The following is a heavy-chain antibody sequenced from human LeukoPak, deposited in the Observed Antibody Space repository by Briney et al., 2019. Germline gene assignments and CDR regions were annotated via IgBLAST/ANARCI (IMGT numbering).Heavy chain of an antibody. Sequence: ASVKVSCKASGYTFTSYYMHWVRQAPGQGLEWMGIVNPSGGGTSYAQKFQGRVTITRNTSISTAYMELSSLRSEDTAVYYCARALSTYYDFWSGYSNIYYCYYMDVWGKGTTVTVSS. CDR3: ARALSTYYDFWSGYSNIYYCYYMDV. V-gene: IGHV1-46*01. CDR1: GYTFTSYY. D-gene: IGHD3-3*01. J-gene: IGHJ6*03. CDR2: VNPSGGGT.